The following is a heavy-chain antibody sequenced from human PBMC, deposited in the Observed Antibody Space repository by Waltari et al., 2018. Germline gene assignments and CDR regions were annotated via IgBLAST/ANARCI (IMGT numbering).Heavy chain of an antibody. V-gene: IGHV3-48*03. D-gene: IGHD2-8*01. Sequence: EVQLVESGGGLVQPGGSLRLSCAASGFTCSSYEMNWVRQAPGKGLGWVSYISSSGSTIYYADSVKGRFTISRDNAKNSLYLQMNSLRAEDTAVYYCARDAGVYAIWAFDIWGQGTMVTVSS. J-gene: IGHJ3*02. CDR2: ISSSGSTI. CDR1: GFTCSSYE. CDR3: ARDAGVYAIWAFDI.